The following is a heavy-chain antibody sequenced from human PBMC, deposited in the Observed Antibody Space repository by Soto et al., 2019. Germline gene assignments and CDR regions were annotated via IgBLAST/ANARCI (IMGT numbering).Heavy chain of an antibody. CDR1: GFTFSSYG. D-gene: IGHD1-26*01. V-gene: IGHV3-33*08. Sequence: GGSLRLSCAASGFTFSSYGMHWVRQEPGKGLEWVAVIWYDGSNTYYADSVKGRFTISRDNSKNTLYLQMNSLRAEDTAVYYCARAPASYYFDFWGQGTLVTVSS. CDR2: IWYDGSNT. J-gene: IGHJ4*02. CDR3: ARAPASYYFDF.